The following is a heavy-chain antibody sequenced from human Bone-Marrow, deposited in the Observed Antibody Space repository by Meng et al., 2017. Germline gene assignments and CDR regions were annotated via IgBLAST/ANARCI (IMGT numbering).Heavy chain of an antibody. CDR1: GGTFSSYA. Sequence: SVKVSCKASGGTFSSYAISWVRQAPGQGLEWMGGIIPIFGTANYAQKFQGRVTITADESTSTAYMELSSLRSEDTAVYYCARLHGDQTDSYDAFDIWGQGTMVTVSS. CDR2: IIPIFGTA. J-gene: IGHJ3*02. V-gene: IGHV1-69*13. D-gene: IGHD4-17*01. CDR3: ARLHGDQTDSYDAFDI.